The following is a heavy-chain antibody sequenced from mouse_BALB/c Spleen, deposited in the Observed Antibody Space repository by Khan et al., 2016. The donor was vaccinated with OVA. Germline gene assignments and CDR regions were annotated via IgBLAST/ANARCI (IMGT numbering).Heavy chain of an antibody. CDR3: TRGSYIGTYAMAY. CDR1: GSTFKSYY. CDR2: IYPGNVNT. J-gene: IGHJ4*01. Sequence: QVQLQQSGPELVKPGASVRISCKASGSTFKSYYIHWVKQRPGQGLEWIGWIYPGNVNTNYNENFKGKATLTADKSSSTAYMLLSSLTSEASAVYVDTRGSYIGTYAMAYWGQGTSVIVSS. D-gene: IGHD2-12*01. V-gene: IGHV1S56*01.